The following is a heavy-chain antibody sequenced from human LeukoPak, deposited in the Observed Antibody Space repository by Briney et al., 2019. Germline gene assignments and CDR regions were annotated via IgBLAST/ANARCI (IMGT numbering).Heavy chain of an antibody. Sequence: VASVKVSCKASGYTFTSYGISWVRQAPGQGLEWMGWISAYNGNTNYAQKLQGRVTMTTDTSTSTAYMELRSLRSDDTAVYYCARVGGSIAVAGTGVDYWGQGTLVTVSS. J-gene: IGHJ4*02. V-gene: IGHV1-18*01. D-gene: IGHD6-19*01. CDR1: GYTFTSYG. CDR2: ISAYNGNT. CDR3: ARVGGSIAVAGTGVDY.